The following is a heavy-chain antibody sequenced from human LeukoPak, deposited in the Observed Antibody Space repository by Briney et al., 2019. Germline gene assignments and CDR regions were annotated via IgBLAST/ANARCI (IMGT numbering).Heavy chain of an antibody. V-gene: IGHV3-33*06. D-gene: IGHD2-15*01. Sequence: GGSLRLSCAASGFTFSSYGMHWVRQAPGKGLEWVAVIWYDGSNKYYADSVKGRFTISRDNSKNTLYLQMNSLRAEDTAVYYCAKDHRDCSGGSCYSNYFDYWGQGTLVTVSS. CDR2: IWYDGSNK. CDR1: GFTFSSYG. J-gene: IGHJ4*02. CDR3: AKDHRDCSGGSCYSNYFDY.